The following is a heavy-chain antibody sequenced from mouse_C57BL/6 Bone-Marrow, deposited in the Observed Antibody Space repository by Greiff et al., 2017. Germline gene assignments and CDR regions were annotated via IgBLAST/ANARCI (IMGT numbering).Heavy chain of an antibody. CDR3: TTGRLRNVNYGSSYGYFDV. V-gene: IGHV14-1*01. CDR1: GFNIKDYY. D-gene: IGHD1-1*01. CDR2: IDPEDGDT. J-gene: IGHJ1*03. Sequence: VQLKESGAELVRPGASVKLSCTASGFNIKDYYMHWVKQRPEQGLEWIGRIDPEDGDTEYAPKFQGKATMTADTSSNTAYLQLSSLTSEDTAVYYCTTGRLRNVNYGSSYGYFDVWGTGTTVTVSS.